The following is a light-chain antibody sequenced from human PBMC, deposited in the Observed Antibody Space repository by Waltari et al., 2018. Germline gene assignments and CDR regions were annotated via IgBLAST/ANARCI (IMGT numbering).Light chain of an antibody. J-gene: IGKJ1*01. CDR1: QSVLYSSDNKNY. CDR3: QQYYDNPQT. Sequence: DFVLTQSPDSLAVSLVERATINCTSSQSVLYSSDNKNYLAWLQHKPGQPPKLLFSWASTRESGVPDRFSGSGSGTEFTLTISSLQAEDVGTYYCQQYYDNPQTFGQGTRVELK. V-gene: IGKV4-1*01. CDR2: WAS.